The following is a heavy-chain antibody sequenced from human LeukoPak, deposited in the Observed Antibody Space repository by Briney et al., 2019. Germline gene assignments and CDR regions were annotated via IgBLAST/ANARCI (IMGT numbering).Heavy chain of an antibody. V-gene: IGHV3-23*01. Sequence: GGSLRLSCAASGFTFSSYAMSWVRQAPGKGLEWVAAISGSGGGTYYADSVKGRFTISRDNAKNTLYLQMNSLRAEDTAVYYCAKDYWDSSTVRRFDLWGRGTLVTVSS. D-gene: IGHD6-19*01. CDR2: ISGSGGGT. CDR3: AKDYWDSSTVRRFDL. J-gene: IGHJ2*01. CDR1: GFTFSSYA.